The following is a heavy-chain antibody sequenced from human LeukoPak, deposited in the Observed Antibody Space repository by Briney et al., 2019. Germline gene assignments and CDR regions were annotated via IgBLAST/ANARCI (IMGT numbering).Heavy chain of an antibody. J-gene: IGHJ6*03. CDR3: ARGGYCSGGSCYSIAYYYYMDV. D-gene: IGHD2-15*01. V-gene: IGHV4-4*07. Sequence: SETLSLTCTVSGGSISSYYWSWIRQPAGKGLEWIGRIYTSGSTNYNPSLKSRVTISVDTSKNQFSLKLSSVTAADTAVYYCARGGYCSGGSCYSIAYYYYMDVWGKGTTVTVSS. CDR2: IYTSGST. CDR1: GGSISSYY.